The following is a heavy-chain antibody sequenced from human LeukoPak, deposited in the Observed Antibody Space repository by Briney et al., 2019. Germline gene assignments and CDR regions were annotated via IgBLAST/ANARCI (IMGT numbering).Heavy chain of an antibody. J-gene: IGHJ3*02. CDR1: GFAFSDYY. CDR3: ARRDWVSGAVRAFDI. Sequence: GGSLRLSCVGSGFAFSDYYMSWIRQVPGKGLEWVSYISNDSVDKYYVDSVRGRFTISRDNAKKSMYLQMSGLRVEDTAVYYCARRDWVSGAVRAFDIWGQGTMVTVSS. D-gene: IGHD3-3*01. CDR2: ISNDSVDK. V-gene: IGHV3-11*04.